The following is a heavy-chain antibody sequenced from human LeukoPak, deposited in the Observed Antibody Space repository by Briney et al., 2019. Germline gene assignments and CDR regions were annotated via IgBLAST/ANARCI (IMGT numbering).Heavy chain of an antibody. CDR2: ISSSRIYI. CDR1: GLTFSIDI. V-gene: IGHV3-21*01. J-gene: IGHJ4*02. D-gene: IGHD1-26*01. CDR3: ARDLSGSSHSSRYFQY. Sequence: PGGSLRLSCAASGLTFSIDIMNWGRHAPGKGLGWGSSISSSRIYIYYTDPVKGPFTISRDNANNSLYLQMNSVRAEETAVCHCARDLSGSSHSSRYFQYWGQGTLVPVS.